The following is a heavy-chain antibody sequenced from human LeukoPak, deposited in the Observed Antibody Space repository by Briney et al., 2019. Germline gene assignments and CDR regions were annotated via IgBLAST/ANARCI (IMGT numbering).Heavy chain of an antibody. CDR3: ARFRSTNLYNWFDP. D-gene: IGHD2-2*01. CDR1: GYTFTSYG. Sequence: ASVTVSCKASGYTFTSYGISWVRQAPGQGLEWMGWISAYNGNTNYAQKLQGRVTMTTDTSTSTAYMELRSLRSADTAVYYCARFRSTNLYNWFDPWGQGTLVTVSS. CDR2: ISAYNGNT. J-gene: IGHJ5*02. V-gene: IGHV1-18*01.